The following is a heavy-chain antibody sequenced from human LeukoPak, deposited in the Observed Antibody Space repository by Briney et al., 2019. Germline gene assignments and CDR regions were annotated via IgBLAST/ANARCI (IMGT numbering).Heavy chain of an antibody. J-gene: IGHJ2*01. V-gene: IGHV4-39*01. CDR3: ARRGKSKNYYDSSGYYTWYFDL. D-gene: IGHD3-22*01. Sequence: SETLSLTCTVSGGSISSSSYYWGWIRQPPGKGLEWIGSIYYSGSTYYNPSLKSRVTVSVDTSKNRFSLKLSSVTAADTAVYYCARRGKSKNYYDSSGYYTWYFDLWGRGTLVTVSS. CDR2: IYYSGST. CDR1: GGSISSSSYY.